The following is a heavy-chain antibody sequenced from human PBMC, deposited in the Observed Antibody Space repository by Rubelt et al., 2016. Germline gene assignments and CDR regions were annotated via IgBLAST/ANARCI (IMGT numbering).Heavy chain of an antibody. Sequence: QAPGKGLEWVSAISGSGGSTYYADSVKGRFTISRDNSKNTLYLQMNSLRAEDTAVYYCARQGDDNCGGDCSPIGYWGQGTLVTVSS. D-gene: IGHD2-21*02. CDR3: ARQGDDNCGGDCSPIGY. J-gene: IGHJ4*02. V-gene: IGHV3-23*01. CDR2: ISGSGGST.